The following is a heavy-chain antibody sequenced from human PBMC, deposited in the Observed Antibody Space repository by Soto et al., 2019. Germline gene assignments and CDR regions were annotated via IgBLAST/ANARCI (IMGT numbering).Heavy chain of an antibody. CDR1: GDSVSTNSAT. D-gene: IGHD2-8*01. J-gene: IGHJ5*01. CDR2: TYYRSKWYN. V-gene: IGHV6-1*01. CDR3: VILIGNSWLDS. Sequence: SQTLSLTCASSGDSVSTNSATWDWIRHSPSRGLEWLGRTYYRSKWYNDYAVSVQGRITINADTSNNHLSLQLNSVTPDDTAVYYCVILIGNSWLDSWGQGTLVTVSS.